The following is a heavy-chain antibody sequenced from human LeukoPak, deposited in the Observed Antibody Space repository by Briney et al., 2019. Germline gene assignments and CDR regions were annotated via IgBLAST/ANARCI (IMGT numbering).Heavy chain of an antibody. D-gene: IGHD5-12*01. CDR1: GFTFSSYA. CDR2: ISFDGSNK. Sequence: PGRSLRLSCAASGFTFSSYAMHWVRQAPGKGLEWVAVISFDGSNKYYADSLKGRFAVSRDNSKSTLSLHMNSLRAEDTAVYYCARDGYGGFDGYYSFALDVWGQGTTVTVSS. V-gene: IGHV3-30*09. CDR3: ARDGYGGFDGYYSFALDV. J-gene: IGHJ6*02.